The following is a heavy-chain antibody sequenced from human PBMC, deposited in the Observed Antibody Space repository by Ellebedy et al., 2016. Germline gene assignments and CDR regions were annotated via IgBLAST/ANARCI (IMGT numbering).Heavy chain of an antibody. CDR3: ARVRSPEFYKSSAMDV. V-gene: IGHV3-66*03. CDR2: IYTSGAT. J-gene: IGHJ6*02. D-gene: IGHD1-14*01. Sequence: GGSLRLXXAASGFTVSSNDMNWVRQAPGKGLEWVSVIYTSGATYYADSVKGRFTISRDNSKNRVYLQMNSLRLEDTAVYYCARVRSPEFYKSSAMDVWGQGTTVTVSS. CDR1: GFTVSSND.